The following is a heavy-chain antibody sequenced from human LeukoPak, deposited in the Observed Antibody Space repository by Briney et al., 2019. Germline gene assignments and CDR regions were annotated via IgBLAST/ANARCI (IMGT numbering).Heavy chain of an antibody. CDR1: GYTFTSYA. Sequence: ASEKVSCKASGYTFTSYAMHWVRQAPGQRLEWMGWINARNGNTKYTQEFQGRVTITRDTYARTAYMELSSLRSEDMAVYYCARDPGSSGYYRYYMDVWGKGTTVTVSS. V-gene: IGHV1-3*03. J-gene: IGHJ6*03. CDR3: ARDPGSSGYYRYYMDV. CDR2: INARNGNT. D-gene: IGHD6-19*01.